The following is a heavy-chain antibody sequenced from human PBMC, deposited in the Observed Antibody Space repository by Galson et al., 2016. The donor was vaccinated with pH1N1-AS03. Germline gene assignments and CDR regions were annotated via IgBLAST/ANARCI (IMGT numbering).Heavy chain of an antibody. CDR1: GFTISNFG. CDR2: ISFDGTNK. V-gene: IGHV3-30*18. CDR3: ANDFNYDFWSGYSFY. J-gene: IGHJ4*02. Sequence: SLRLSCAASGFTISNFGMLWVRQAPGQGLEWVAIISFDGTNKYYADSVKGRFSISRDNSKNTLFLQMSALRAEETAVYYCANDFNYDFWSGYSFYWGQGALGTVSS. D-gene: IGHD3/OR15-3a*01.